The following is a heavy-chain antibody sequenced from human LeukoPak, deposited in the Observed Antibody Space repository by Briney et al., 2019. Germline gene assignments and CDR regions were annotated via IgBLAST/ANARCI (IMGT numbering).Heavy chain of an antibody. CDR2: IYYSGST. V-gene: IGHV4-59*01. J-gene: IGHJ4*02. Sequence: SETLSLTFTVSGGSISSYYWSWIRQPPGKGLEWIGYIYYSGSTNYNPSLKSRVTISVDTSKNQFSLKLSSVTAADTAVYYCARANARHDFWSGYPEDFDYWGQGTLVTVSS. D-gene: IGHD3-3*01. CDR1: GGSISSYY. CDR3: ARANARHDFWSGYPEDFDY.